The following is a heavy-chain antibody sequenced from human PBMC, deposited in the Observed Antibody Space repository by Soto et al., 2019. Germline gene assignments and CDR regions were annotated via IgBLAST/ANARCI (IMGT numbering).Heavy chain of an antibody. V-gene: IGHV3-48*02. D-gene: IGHD6-19*01. CDR1: GLTCSSYS. Sequence: EVQLVESGGGLVQPGGSLRLSCAASGLTCSSYSMNWVRQAPGKGLEWVSYISSSSSTIYYADSVKGRFTISRDNAKKSLYLQMNSLRDEDTAVYYCASLVQAGWDYWGQGTLVTVSS. J-gene: IGHJ4*02. CDR3: ASLVQAGWDY. CDR2: ISSSSSTI.